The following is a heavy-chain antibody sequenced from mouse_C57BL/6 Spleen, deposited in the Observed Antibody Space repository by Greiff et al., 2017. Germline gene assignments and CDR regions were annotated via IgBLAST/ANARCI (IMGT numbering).Heavy chain of an antibody. Sequence: GGGLVQPKGSLKLPCAASGFTFNTYAMHWVRQAPGKGLEGVARIRSKSSNYATYYAESVKDRFTISRDDSQSMLYLQMNNLKTEDTAMYYCVRERSPYAMDYWGQGTSVTVSS. J-gene: IGHJ4*01. CDR1: GFTFNTYA. CDR3: VRERSPYAMDY. D-gene: IGHD6-2*01. V-gene: IGHV10-3*01. CDR2: IRSKSSNYAT.